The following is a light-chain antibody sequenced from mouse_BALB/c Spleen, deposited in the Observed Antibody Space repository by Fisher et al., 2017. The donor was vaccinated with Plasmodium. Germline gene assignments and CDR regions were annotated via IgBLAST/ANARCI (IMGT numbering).Light chain of an antibody. CDR2: RAN. J-gene: IGKJ1*01. V-gene: IGKV14-111*01. Sequence: SMYASLGERVTITCKASQDINRYLTWFQQKPGKSPKTLIYRANKLVDGVPSRFSGSGSGQDYSLTISSLEYEGMGVYYCLQYGEFPPTFGGGTTLEIK. CDR3: LQYGEFPPT. CDR1: QDINRY.